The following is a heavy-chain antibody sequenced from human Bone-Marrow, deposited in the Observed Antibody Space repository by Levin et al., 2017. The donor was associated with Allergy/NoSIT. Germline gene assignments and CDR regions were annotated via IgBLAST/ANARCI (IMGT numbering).Heavy chain of an antibody. V-gene: IGHV3-15*01. CDR3: VAEAPYYHIVTGYYTGWFDP. CDR2: IKRKTDGGTT. D-gene: IGHD3-9*01. CDR1: EFTSSNAW. J-gene: IGHJ5*02. Sequence: GGSLRLSCAVSEFTSSNAWMSWVRQAPGKGLEWVGRIKRKTDGGTTDYGAPVKGRFTISRDDSRNTVYVEMNSLKTEDTGVYYCVAEAPYYHIVTGYYTGWFDPWGQGTLVTVSS.